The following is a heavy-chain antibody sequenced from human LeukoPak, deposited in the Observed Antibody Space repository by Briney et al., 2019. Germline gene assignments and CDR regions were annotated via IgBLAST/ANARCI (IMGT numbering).Heavy chain of an antibody. CDR1: GITFSFYA. D-gene: IGHD3-10*01. V-gene: IGHV3-23*01. CDR2: ISGRGGST. CDR3: AKDGAMVRGFYDY. J-gene: IGHJ4*02. Sequence: GGSLRLSCAASGITFSFYAMSWVRQAPGKGLEWVSAISGRGGSTYYADSVKGRFTISRDNSKNTLYLQMNSLRAEDTAVYYCAKDGAMVRGFYDYWGQGTLVTVSS.